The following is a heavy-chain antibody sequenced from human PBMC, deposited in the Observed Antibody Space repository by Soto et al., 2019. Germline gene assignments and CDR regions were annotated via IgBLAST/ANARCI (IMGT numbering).Heavy chain of an antibody. Sequence: QVQLQQWGAGLLKPSETLSLTCAVYGGSFSGYYWSWIRQPPGKGLEWIGEINHSGSTNYNPSLKSRVTISVDTSKNQFSLKLSSVTAADTAVYYCARGYIDYDFWSGYYRNNWFDPWGQGTLVTVSS. D-gene: IGHD3-3*01. CDR3: ARGYIDYDFWSGYYRNNWFDP. CDR1: GGSFSGYY. CDR2: INHSGST. V-gene: IGHV4-34*01. J-gene: IGHJ5*02.